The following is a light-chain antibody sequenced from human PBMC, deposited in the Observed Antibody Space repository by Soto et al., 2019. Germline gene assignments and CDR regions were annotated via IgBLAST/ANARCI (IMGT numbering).Light chain of an antibody. V-gene: IGLV3-25*03. J-gene: IGLJ1*01. CDR2: KDS. CDR1: ALPKQY. CDR3: QSADSSGTIEV. Sequence: SYELTQPPSVSVSPGQTARITCSGDALPKQYAYWYQQKPGQAPVLVIYKDSERTSGIPERFSGSSSGTTVTLTISGVQAEDEADYYCQSADSSGTIEVFGTGTKVTVL.